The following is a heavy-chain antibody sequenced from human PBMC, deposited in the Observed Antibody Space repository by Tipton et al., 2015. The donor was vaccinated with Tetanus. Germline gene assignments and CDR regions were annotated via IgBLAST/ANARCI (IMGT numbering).Heavy chain of an antibody. CDR1: GYSFTSHW. CDR2: IFPDDSDT. CDR3: ARMYSTSSPFDH. V-gene: IGHV5-51*01. Sequence: MQLVQSGADVKKPGESLKISCKASGYSFTSHWIGWVRQMPGKGLGWMGMIFPDDSDTRYSPSFQGHVPFSVDKSTSTVYLQWSSLKASDTAMYFCARMYSTSSPFDHWGQGTLVAVSS. J-gene: IGHJ4*02. D-gene: IGHD6-6*01.